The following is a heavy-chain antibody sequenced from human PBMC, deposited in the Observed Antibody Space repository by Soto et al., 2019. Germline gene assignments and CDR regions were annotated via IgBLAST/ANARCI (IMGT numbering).Heavy chain of an antibody. V-gene: IGHV3-48*02. J-gene: IGHJ4*02. CDR3: ARDVGFDY. CDR2: ISSGSSTI. Sequence: GGPLRLSCAASGFTFSSYSMNWLRQAPGKGLEWVSYISSGSSTIDYADSVKGRFTISRDNAKNSLYLKMNSLRDEDTAVYYCARDVGFDYWGQGTLVAVSS. CDR1: GFTFSSYS. D-gene: IGHD1-26*01.